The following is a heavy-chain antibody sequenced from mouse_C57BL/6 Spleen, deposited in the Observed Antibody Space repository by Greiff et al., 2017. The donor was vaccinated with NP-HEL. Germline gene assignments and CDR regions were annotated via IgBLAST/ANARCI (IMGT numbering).Heavy chain of an antibody. CDR3: ARIYGNYDYAMDY. V-gene: IGHV1-52*01. CDR2: IYPSDSET. J-gene: IGHJ4*01. CDR1: GYTFTSYW. Sequence: VQLQQPGAELVRPGSSVKLSCKASGYTFTSYWMHWVKQRPIQGLEWIGNIYPSDSETHYNQKFKDKATLTVDKSSSTAYMQLSSLTSEDSAVYYCARIYGNYDYAMDYWGQGTSVTVSS. D-gene: IGHD2-1*01.